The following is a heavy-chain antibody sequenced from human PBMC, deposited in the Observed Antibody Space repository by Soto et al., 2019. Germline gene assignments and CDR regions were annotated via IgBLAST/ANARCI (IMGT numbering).Heavy chain of an antibody. V-gene: IGHV3-7*03. D-gene: IGHD6-19*01. CDR3: ARYPNPTVAGLPFDL. CDR1: GFTFSNYG. CDR2: TRQDGGQE. J-gene: IGHJ4*02. Sequence: GGSLRLSCAASGFTFSNYGMHWVRQAPGKGLEWVAHTRQDGGQEYYVDSVKGRFTISRDNAKNSLYLQMNSLRVEDTAVYYCARYPNPTVAGLPFDLWGQGTLVTVSS.